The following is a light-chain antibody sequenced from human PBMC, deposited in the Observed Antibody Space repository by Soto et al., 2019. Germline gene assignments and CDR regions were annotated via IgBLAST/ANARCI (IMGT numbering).Light chain of an antibody. V-gene: IGLV2-14*03. Sequence: QSALTQPASVSGSPGQSITISCTGTNSDVGGYNYVSWYQQHPGKAPKLMIYDVSNRPSGVSNRFSASKSGNTASLTISGLQAEDEADYYCSSYTSTNTLVFGGGTKVTVL. J-gene: IGLJ2*01. CDR3: SSYTSTNTLV. CDR1: NSDVGGYNY. CDR2: DVS.